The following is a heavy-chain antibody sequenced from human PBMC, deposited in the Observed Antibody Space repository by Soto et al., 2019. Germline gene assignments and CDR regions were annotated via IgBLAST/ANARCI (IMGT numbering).Heavy chain of an antibody. D-gene: IGHD4-4*01. CDR2: INAGNGNT. J-gene: IGHJ6*03. CDR3: ARVPTVTTSYYYYMDV. V-gene: IGHV1-3*01. CDR1: GYPFTSYA. Sequence: GASLKLSCKASGYPFTSYAIHWVRQAPGQRLEWMGWINAGNGNTKYSQKFQGRVTITRDTSASTAYMELSSLRSEDTAVYYCARVPTVTTSYYYYMDVWGKGTTVTSP.